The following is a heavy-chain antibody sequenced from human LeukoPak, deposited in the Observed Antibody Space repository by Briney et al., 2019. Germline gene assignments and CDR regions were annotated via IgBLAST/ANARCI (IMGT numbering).Heavy chain of an antibody. CDR3: ARWALYYNYYMDV. CDR1: GFTFSTYS. CDR2: ISNIGSTI. D-gene: IGHD3-10*01. V-gene: IGHV3-48*01. J-gene: IGHJ6*03. Sequence: GGSLRLSCAASGFTFSTYSMNWVRQFPGKGLEWVSYISNIGSTIYYADSVKGRITISRDNAKNSLYLQMNSLRAEDTAVYYCARWALYYNYYMDVWGKGTTVTVSS.